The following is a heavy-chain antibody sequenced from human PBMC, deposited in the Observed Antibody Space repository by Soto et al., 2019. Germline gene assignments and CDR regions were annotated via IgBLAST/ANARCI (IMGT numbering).Heavy chain of an antibody. CDR1: GFTFSSYA. V-gene: IGHV3-30-3*01. J-gene: IGHJ4*02. CDR2: ISYDGSNK. CDR3: ARDYFDYSIRRGPVDY. Sequence: GGSLRLSCAASGFTFSSYAMHWVRQAPGKGLEWVAVISYDGSNKYYADSVKGRFTISRDNSKNTLYLQMNSLRAEDTAVYYCARDYFDYSIRRGPVDYWGQGTLVTVSS. D-gene: IGHD4-4*01.